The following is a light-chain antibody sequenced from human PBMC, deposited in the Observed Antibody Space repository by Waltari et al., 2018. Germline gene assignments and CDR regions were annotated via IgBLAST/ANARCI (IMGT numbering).Light chain of an antibody. J-gene: IGLJ3*02. CDR2: YKPDSTI. CDR1: SDINVRTYK. CDR3: MILYNNAVV. Sequence: QAVLTQPASLSASPGASASLTCPLRSDINVRTYKIYWYQQRPGSPPQFLLKYKPDSTIQLGLGVPSRFSGSKDTSANAFILLISGLQSEDEADYYCMILYNNAVVFGGGTNLTVL. V-gene: IGLV5-45*01.